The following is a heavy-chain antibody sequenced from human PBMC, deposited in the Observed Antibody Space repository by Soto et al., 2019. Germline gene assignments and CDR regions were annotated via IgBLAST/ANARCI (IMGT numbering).Heavy chain of an antibody. Sequence: QVQLVKSGGGVVQPGRSLRLSCAASGFTVSSYGMHWVRQAPGKGLEWVAVISRDGGTKYYADSVKGRFAISKDNSRNILFLEMNSLRGDDMAVYYCTGEVASGYWGQGTLVTVSS. V-gene: IGHV3-30*03. CDR1: GFTVSSYG. J-gene: IGHJ4*02. CDR2: ISRDGGTK. D-gene: IGHD2-8*02. CDR3: TGEVASGY.